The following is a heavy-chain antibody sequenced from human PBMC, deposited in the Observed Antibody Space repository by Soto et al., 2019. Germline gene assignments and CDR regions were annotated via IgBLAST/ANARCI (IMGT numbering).Heavy chain of an antibody. CDR2: IYYSGST. CDR3: ARATGNTIFGVHEH. CDR1: GGSVTSGSDY. J-gene: IGHJ4*02. V-gene: IGHV4-61*01. Sequence: PSETLSLTCTVSGGSVTSGSDYWTWIRQPPGKGLEWIGYIYYSGSTNYNPSLKSRVTISADTSKNQFSLKLKSVTAADTAVYFCARATGNTIFGVHEHWGQGTLVTVSS. D-gene: IGHD3-3*01.